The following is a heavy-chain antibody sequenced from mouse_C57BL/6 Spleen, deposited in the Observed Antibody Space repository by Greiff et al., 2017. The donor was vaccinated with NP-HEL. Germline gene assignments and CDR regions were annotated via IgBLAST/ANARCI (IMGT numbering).Heavy chain of an antibody. V-gene: IGHV5-9-1*02. CDR2: ISSGGDYT. D-gene: IGHD1-1*02. J-gene: IGHJ1*03. Sequence: EVKLVESGEGLVKPGGSLKLSCAASGFTFSSYAMSWVRQTPEKRLEWVAYISSGGDYTYYADTVKGRFTISRDNARNTLYLQMSSLKSEDTAMYYCTRDDYYWYFDVWGTGTTVTVSS. CDR3: TRDDYYWYFDV. CDR1: GFTFSSYA.